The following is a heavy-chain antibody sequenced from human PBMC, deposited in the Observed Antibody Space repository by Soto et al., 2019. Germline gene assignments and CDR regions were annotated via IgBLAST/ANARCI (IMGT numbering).Heavy chain of an antibody. CDR2: IYHSGST. Sequence: QVQLQESGPGLVKPSGTLSLTCAVSGGSISSSNWWSWVRQPPGKGLGWIGEIYHSGSTNYNPSLKSRVTISVDKSKNQFSLKLSSVTAAHTAVYYCARDYMVRGVMRWFDPWGQGTLVTVSS. V-gene: IGHV4-4*02. CDR3: ARDYMVRGVMRWFDP. D-gene: IGHD3-10*01. CDR1: GGSISSSNW. J-gene: IGHJ5*02.